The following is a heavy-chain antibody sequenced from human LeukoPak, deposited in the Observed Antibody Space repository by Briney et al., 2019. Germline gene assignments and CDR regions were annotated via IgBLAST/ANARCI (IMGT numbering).Heavy chain of an antibody. CDR1: GFTFSSYD. D-gene: IGHD4/OR15-4a*01. V-gene: IGHV3-13*01. J-gene: IGHJ3*02. Sequence: PGGSLRLSCAASGFTFSSYDMHWVRQATGKGLEWVSAIGTAGDTYYPGSVKGRFTISRENAKNSLYLQMNSLRAGDTAVYYCARSLGAFYAFDIWGQGTMVTVSS. CDR2: IGTAGDT. CDR3: ARSLGAFYAFDI.